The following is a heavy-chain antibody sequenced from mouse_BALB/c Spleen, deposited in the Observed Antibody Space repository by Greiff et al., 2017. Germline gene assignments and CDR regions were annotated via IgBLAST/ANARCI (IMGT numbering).Heavy chain of an antibody. J-gene: IGHJ4*01. CDR2: ISYDGSN. Sequence: EVQLVESGPGLVKPSQSLSLTCSVTGYSITSGYYWNWIRQFPGNKLEWMGYISYDGSNNYNPSLKNRISITRDTSKNQFFLKLNSVTTEDTATYYCARRKYYRYAYAMDYWGQGTSVTVSS. D-gene: IGHD2-14*01. CDR1: GYSITSGYY. V-gene: IGHV3-6*02. CDR3: ARRKYYRYAYAMDY.